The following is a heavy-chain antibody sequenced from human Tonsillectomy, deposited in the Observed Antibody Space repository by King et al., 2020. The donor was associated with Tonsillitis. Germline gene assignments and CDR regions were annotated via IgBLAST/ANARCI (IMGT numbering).Heavy chain of an antibody. CDR1: GFTFSSYA. V-gene: IGHV3-23*04. Sequence: VQLVESGGGLVQPGGSLRLSCAASGFTFSSYAMSWVRQAPGKGLEWVSAISGSGGSTYYADSVRGRFTISRDNSKNTLLLQMNSLRAEDTAVYYCAKGRTDNCSSTSCYLHFDYWGQGTLVTVSS. J-gene: IGHJ4*02. CDR3: AKGRTDNCSSTSCYLHFDY. D-gene: IGHD2-2*01. CDR2: ISGSGGST.